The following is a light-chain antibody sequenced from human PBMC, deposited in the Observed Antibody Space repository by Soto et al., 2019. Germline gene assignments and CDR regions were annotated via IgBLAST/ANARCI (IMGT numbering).Light chain of an antibody. CDR2: KAS. CDR3: QQYNDYSCT. J-gene: IGKJ1*01. CDR1: QNIGIW. Sequence: IQMTQSPSTLSASIGDRVAITCRASQNIGIWLAWYQQRPGKAPRFLIYKASTLESGVPSRFSGSGSGTEFTLTISSLQPDDFATYYCQQYNDYSCTFGQGTKVEIK. V-gene: IGKV1-5*03.